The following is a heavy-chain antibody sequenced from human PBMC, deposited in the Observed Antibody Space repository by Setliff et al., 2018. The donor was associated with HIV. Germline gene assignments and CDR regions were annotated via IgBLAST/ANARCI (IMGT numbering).Heavy chain of an antibody. J-gene: IGHJ4*02. Sequence: PGGSLRLSCKASGFTFGDFGMSWVRQAPGKGLEWVSVIYSDDSTYYADSVKGRFTISRDDSNNTLDLQMNTLRTDDTAVYYCASRFLEWLFFWGQGTLVTVS. CDR3: ASRFLEWLFF. CDR1: GFTFGDFG. V-gene: IGHV3-66*02. CDR2: IYSDDST. D-gene: IGHD3-3*01.